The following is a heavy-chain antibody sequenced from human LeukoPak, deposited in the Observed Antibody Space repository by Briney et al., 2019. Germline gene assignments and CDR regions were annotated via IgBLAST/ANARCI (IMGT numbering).Heavy chain of an antibody. CDR3: AKGAGRRNTMMVTFLTSAY. J-gene: IGHJ4*02. D-gene: IGHD3-22*01. CDR2: ISGSGAGT. V-gene: IGHV3-23*01. CDR1: GFTLSYYC. Sequence: GGSLSLPCAASGFTLSYYCMGWVRQAPGRGLEWVSAISGSGAGTDYADSVKGRFTVSRDNSKNTLFLQLNSLRPEDTAVYYCAKGAGRRNTMMVTFLTSAYWSQGSLVTVSS.